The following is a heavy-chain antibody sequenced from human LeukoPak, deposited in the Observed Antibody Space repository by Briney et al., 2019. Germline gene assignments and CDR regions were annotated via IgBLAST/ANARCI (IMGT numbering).Heavy chain of an antibody. J-gene: IGHJ4*02. CDR2: ITGSGGST. V-gene: IGHV3-23*01. Sequence: PGGSLRLSCAASGFTVSTYAMSWVRQAPGKGLEWVSAITGSGGSTYYADSVKGRFTISRDNSKNTLYLQMNSLRAEDTAVYYWAKGQGDYSSGWSIFDYWGQGSLVTVSS. CDR1: GFTVSTYA. CDR3: AKGQGDYSSGWSIFDY. D-gene: IGHD6-19*01.